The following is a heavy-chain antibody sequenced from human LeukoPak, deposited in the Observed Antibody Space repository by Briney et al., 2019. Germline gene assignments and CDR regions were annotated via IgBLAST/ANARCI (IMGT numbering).Heavy chain of an antibody. D-gene: IGHD2-8*02. Sequence: GESLRLSCAASGFTFSNAWMNWVRQAPGKGLEWVSSISGDAGTTFYADSVKGRFTISRDNSKNTPYLQMNSLRAEDTAVYYCARSPGYWALDYWGQGTLVTVSS. CDR3: ARSPGYWALDY. CDR2: ISGDAGTT. V-gene: IGHV3-23*01. CDR1: GFTFSNAW. J-gene: IGHJ4*02.